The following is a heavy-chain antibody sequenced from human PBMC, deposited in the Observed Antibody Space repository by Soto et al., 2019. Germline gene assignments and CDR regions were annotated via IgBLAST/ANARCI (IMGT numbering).Heavy chain of an antibody. CDR1: SFTAW. CDR2: IKSKADGETM. Sequence: EVQLAASGGGLVKPGGSLRLSWGASSFTAWMSWVRQAPGKGLEWVVRIKSKADGETMDYAAPVQGRFTISRDDSKDMVYVEMNRLKIEDTAVYSCGEIDGSFFGIDFWGLGTTVTVSS. D-gene: IGHD3-10*01. CDR3: GEIDGSFFGIDF. V-gene: IGHV3-15*01. J-gene: IGHJ6*02.